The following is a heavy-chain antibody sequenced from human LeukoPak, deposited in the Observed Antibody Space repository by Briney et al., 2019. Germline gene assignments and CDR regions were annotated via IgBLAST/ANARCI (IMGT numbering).Heavy chain of an antibody. CDR3: ARGPPYGSRSDYFDY. J-gene: IGHJ4*02. Sequence: PGRSLRLSCAASGFIFSSYGFQWVRQAPGKGLEWVAIISYDGSNIDYTDSVKGRFTISRDDSKNTVYLQMNSLGTEDTAFYYCARGPPYGSRSDYFDYWGQGTLVTVSS. D-gene: IGHD3-10*01. CDR2: ISYDGSNI. V-gene: IGHV3-30*03. CDR1: GFIFSSYG.